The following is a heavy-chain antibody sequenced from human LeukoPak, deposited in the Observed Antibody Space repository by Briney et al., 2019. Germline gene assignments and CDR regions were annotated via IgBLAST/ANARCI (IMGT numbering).Heavy chain of an antibody. J-gene: IGHJ4*02. CDR2: IEQDGSEK. CDR3: ARGRGSYSFDY. CDR1: GFTFSSYS. V-gene: IGHV3-7*01. D-gene: IGHD1-26*01. Sequence: GGSLRLSCAAPGFTFSSYSMNWVRQAPGKGLEWVANIEQDGSEKYYVDSVKGRFTISRDNAKNSLSLQMNSLRVEDTAVYYCARGRGSYSFDYWGQGTLVTVSS.